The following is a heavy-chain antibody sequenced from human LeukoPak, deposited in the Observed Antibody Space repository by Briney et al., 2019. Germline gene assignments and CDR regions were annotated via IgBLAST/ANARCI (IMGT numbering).Heavy chain of an antibody. V-gene: IGHV3-23*01. Sequence: PGGSLRLSCAASGFTFSSYAMSWVRQAPGKGLEWVSAISGSGGSTYYADSVEGRFTISRDNSKNTLYLQMNSLRAEDTAVYYCAKGIAVAGTTNFDYWGQGTLVTVSS. J-gene: IGHJ4*02. CDR1: GFTFSSYA. CDR3: AKGIAVAGTTNFDY. CDR2: ISGSGGST. D-gene: IGHD6-19*01.